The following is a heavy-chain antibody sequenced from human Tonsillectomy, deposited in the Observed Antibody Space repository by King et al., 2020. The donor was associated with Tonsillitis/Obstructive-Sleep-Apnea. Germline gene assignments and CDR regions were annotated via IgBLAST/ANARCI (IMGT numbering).Heavy chain of an antibody. CDR1: GFTLSKAW. V-gene: IGHV3-15*02. D-gene: IGHD2-2*02. J-gene: IGHJ3*02. Sequence: VQLVESGGAFVKPGGSLRLSCAASGFTLSKAWMSWVRQAPGKGLVWGGRIKSKTDGGTADHAAPSKGRFTISRDDSETTLYLQMNSLKTEDTAVYYCTAATIPRGGAFDIWGQGTMVTISS. CDR2: IKSKTDGGTA. CDR3: TAATIPRGGAFDI.